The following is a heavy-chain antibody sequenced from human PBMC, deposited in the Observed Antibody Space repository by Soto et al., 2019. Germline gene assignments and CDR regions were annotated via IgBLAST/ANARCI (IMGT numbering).Heavy chain of an antibody. CDR1: GYSFTNYW. J-gene: IGHJ5*02. CDR3: ARLGFYGDYSSNYFDP. D-gene: IGHD4-17*01. Sequence: GEALKISCKGSGYSFTNYWIAWVRQIPGQGLEYMGIIYPSDSDNRYSPSFHGQVTISADKSINTAYLQWSSLKATDTAMYYCARLGFYGDYSSNYFDPWGQGTLVTVS. V-gene: IGHV5-51*01. CDR2: IYPSDSDN.